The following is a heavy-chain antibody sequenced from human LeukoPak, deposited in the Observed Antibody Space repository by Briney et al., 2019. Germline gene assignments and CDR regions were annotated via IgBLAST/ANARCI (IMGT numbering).Heavy chain of an antibody. V-gene: IGHV3-21*01. CDR2: ISSSSSYI. D-gene: IGHD1-26*01. CDR3: AREAWELPFDY. CDR1: GFTFSSYS. J-gene: IGHJ4*02. Sequence: PGGSLRLSCAASGFTFSSYSMNWVCQAPGKGLEWVSSISSSSSYIYYADSVKGRFTISRDNAKSSLYLQMNSLRAEDTAVYYCAREAWELPFDYWGQGTLVTVSS.